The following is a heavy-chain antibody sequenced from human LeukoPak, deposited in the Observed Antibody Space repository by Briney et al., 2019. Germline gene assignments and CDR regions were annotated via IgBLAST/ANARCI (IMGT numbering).Heavy chain of an antibody. V-gene: IGHV1-2*02. CDR2: INPNSGGT. CDR3: ATVKAKDSFDI. J-gene: IGHJ3*02. Sequence: ASVKVSCKTSGHTFTGYYIHWGRQAPGQGREGRGWINPNSGGTNYAQKFQGRVTMTRDTSISTAYMELTRLGSDATAVYYCATVKAKDSFDIWGQGTIVTVSS. CDR1: GHTFTGYY.